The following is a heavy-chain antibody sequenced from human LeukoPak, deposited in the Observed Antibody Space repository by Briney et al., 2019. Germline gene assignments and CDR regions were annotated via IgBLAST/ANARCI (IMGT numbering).Heavy chain of an antibody. J-gene: IGHJ4*02. Sequence: PGGSLRLSCTASGFTFSNYAMNWVRQAPGKGLEWVSSISRSGNFIYYGDSVKGRFTISRDNAKNSLYLQMNSLRAEDTAVYYCASVETYGRTWGQGTLVSVSA. D-gene: IGHD3-10*01. CDR1: GFTFSNYA. CDR2: ISRSGNFI. V-gene: IGHV3-21*01. CDR3: ASVETYGRT.